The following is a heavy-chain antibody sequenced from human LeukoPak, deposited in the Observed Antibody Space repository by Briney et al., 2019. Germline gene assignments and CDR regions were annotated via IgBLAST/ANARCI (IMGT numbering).Heavy chain of an antibody. J-gene: IGHJ4*02. CDR2: MNPNSGNT. Sequence: ASVKVSCKASGYTFTSYDINWERQATGQGSEWMGWMNPNSGNTGYAQKFQGRVTMTRNPSISTAYMELSSLRSEDTAVYYCARGWVPAAMRTGRTKYYFDYWGQGTLVTVSS. D-gene: IGHD2-2*01. CDR3: ARGWVPAAMRTGRTKYYFDY. V-gene: IGHV1-8*01. CDR1: GYTFTSYD.